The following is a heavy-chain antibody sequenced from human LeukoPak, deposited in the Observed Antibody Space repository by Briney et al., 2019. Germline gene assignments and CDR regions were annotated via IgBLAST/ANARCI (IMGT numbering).Heavy chain of an antibody. J-gene: IGHJ3*02. D-gene: IGHD3-3*01. CDR1: GGSFSGYY. CDR3: ARGRVGPEWLLKSLGAFDI. CDR2: INHSGST. Sequence: SETLSLTCAVYGGSFSGYYWSWIRQPPGKGLEWIGEINHSGSTNYNPSLKSRVTISVDTSKNQFSLKPSSVTAADTAVYYCARGRVGPEWLLKSLGAFDIWGQGTMVTVSS. V-gene: IGHV4-34*01.